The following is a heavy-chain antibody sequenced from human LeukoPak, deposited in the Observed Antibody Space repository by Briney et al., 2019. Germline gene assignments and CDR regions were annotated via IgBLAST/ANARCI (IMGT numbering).Heavy chain of an antibody. V-gene: IGHV2-5*02. CDR3: AHSRRAHLMYYYDSSTYQYHWFDP. D-gene: IGHD3-22*01. J-gene: IGHJ5*02. CDR1: GFSLSTSGVG. CDR2: IYWDDDK. Sequence: SGPTLVNPTQTLTLTFTFSGFSLSTSGVGVGWIRQPPGKALEWLALIYWDDDKRYRPSLKSRLTITKDTSKNQVVLTMTNMDPVDTATYYCAHSRRAHLMYYYDSSTYQYHWFDPWGQGILVTVSP.